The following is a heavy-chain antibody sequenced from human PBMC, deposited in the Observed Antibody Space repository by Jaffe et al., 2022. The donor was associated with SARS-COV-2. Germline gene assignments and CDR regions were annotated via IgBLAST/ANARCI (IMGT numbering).Heavy chain of an antibody. Sequence: QVQLVESGGGVVQPGRSLRLSCAASGFTFSSYGMHWVRQAPGKGLEWVAVISYDGSNKYYADSVKGRFTISRDNSKNTLYLQMNSLRAEDTAVYYCAKEGGTCSGGSCYTAGYYYYYGMDVWGQGTTVTVSS. CDR3: AKEGGTCSGGSCYTAGYYYYYGMDV. CDR1: GFTFSSYG. V-gene: IGHV3-30*18. D-gene: IGHD2-15*01. J-gene: IGHJ6*02. CDR2: ISYDGSNK.